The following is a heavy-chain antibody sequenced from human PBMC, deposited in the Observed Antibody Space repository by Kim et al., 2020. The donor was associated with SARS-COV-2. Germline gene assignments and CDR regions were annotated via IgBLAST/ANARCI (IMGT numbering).Heavy chain of an antibody. V-gene: IGHV3-20*01. D-gene: IGHD2-15*01. J-gene: IGHJ4*02. CDR3: AGGYCSGGSCYALDY. Sequence: DSVKGRFTISRDNAQNSLFLQMNSLRAEETALYHCAGGYCSGGSCYALDYWGQGTLVTVSS.